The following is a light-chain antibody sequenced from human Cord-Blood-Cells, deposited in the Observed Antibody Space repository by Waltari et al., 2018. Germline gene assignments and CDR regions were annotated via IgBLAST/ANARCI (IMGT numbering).Light chain of an antibody. CDR1: QSISSY. Sequence: DIQMTQSPSSLSASVGDRVTITCRASQSISSYLNWYQQKQGKAPKLLIYAASSLQSGVPSRFSGSGSGTDFTLTSSSLQPEDVANYYCQQSYSTPRFGQGTKLEIK. J-gene: IGKJ2*03. CDR2: AAS. CDR3: QQSYSTPR. V-gene: IGKV1-39*01.